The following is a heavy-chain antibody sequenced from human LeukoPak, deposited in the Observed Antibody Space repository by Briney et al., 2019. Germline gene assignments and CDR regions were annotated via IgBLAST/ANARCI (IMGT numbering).Heavy chain of an antibody. D-gene: IGHD6-19*01. CDR1: GGSISSYY. V-gene: IGHV4-59*01. J-gene: IGHJ5*02. CDR3: ARGTSSGSRLRAFDP. Sequence: PSETLSLTCTVSGGSISSYYWSWIRQLPGKGLEWIGYIYYSESTNYNPSLKSRVTISVDTSKNQFSLKLSSVTAADTAVYYCARGTSSGSRLRAFDPWGQGTLVTVSS. CDR2: IYYSEST.